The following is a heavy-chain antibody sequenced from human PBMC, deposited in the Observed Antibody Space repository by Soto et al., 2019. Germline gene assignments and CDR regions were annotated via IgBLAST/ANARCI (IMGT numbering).Heavy chain of an antibody. Sequence: ASVKVSCKASGYTITSYYIHWVRQAPGQGLEWMGIFNPTGDTASYAQKLQGRVTMTRDTSTGTAYMELGSLRSEDTAVYYCARGGRIVDTGIGYYYYHAMDVWGQGTTVTVSS. CDR3: ARGGRIVDTGIGYYYYHAMDV. CDR1: GYTITSYY. D-gene: IGHD5-18*01. CDR2: FNPTGDTA. J-gene: IGHJ6*02. V-gene: IGHV1-46*01.